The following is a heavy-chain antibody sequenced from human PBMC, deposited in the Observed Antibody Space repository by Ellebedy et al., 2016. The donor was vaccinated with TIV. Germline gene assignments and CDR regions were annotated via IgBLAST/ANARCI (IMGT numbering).Heavy chain of an antibody. V-gene: IGHV3-23*01. J-gene: IGHJ6*02. CDR2: ISGSGGST. Sequence: GESLKISCAASGFTFSSYAMSWVRQAPGKGLEWVSAISGSGGSTYYADSVKGRFTISRDNSKNTLYLQMNSLRAEDTAVYYCANEYPRYYGMDVWGQGTTVTVSS. CDR3: ANEYPRYYGMDV. CDR1: GFTFSSYA.